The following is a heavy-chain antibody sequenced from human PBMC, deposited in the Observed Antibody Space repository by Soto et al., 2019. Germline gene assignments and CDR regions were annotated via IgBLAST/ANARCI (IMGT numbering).Heavy chain of an antibody. CDR3: AKDLSPMIVVTVCHY. D-gene: IGHD3-22*01. CDR1: GFTFSSYA. J-gene: IGHJ4*02. V-gene: IGHV3-23*01. Sequence: LRLSCAASGFTFSSYAMSWVRQAPGKGLEWVSAISGSGGSTYYADSVKGRFTISRDNSKNTLYLQMNSLRAEDTAVYYCAKDLSPMIVVTVCHYWGQGTLVTVSS. CDR2: ISGSGGST.